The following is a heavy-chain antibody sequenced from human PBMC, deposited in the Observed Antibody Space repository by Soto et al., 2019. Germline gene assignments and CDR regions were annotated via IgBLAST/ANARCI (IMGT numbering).Heavy chain of an antibody. CDR3: AIVVGALGHWFDP. CDR2: ISAYNGNT. D-gene: IGHD1-26*01. Sequence: QVQLVQSGAEVKKPGASVKVSCKASGYNFNSYTISWVRQAPGQGHEWMGRISAYNGNTNYARKLQGRVTMTTDTSTTTADMQLSSLRSDDTAGEHRAIVVGALGHWFDPWCQGTLVTVSS. J-gene: IGHJ5*02. V-gene: IGHV1-18*01. CDR1: GYNFNSYT.